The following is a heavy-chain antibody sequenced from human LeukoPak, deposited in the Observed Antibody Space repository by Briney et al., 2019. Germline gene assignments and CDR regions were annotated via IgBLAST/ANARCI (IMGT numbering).Heavy chain of an antibody. V-gene: IGHV4-4*02. D-gene: IGHD1-26*01. CDR1: TGSITSNW. Sequence: SETLSLTCAVSTGSITSNWWSWVRQPPGKGLEWIGEVHKSGSTNYYPSLQSRVTISIDKSKNQIALELTSVTAADTAVYYCAKEIVGAPTPGAYWGQGILVTVSS. CDR2: VHKSGST. CDR3: AKEIVGAPTPGAY. J-gene: IGHJ4*02.